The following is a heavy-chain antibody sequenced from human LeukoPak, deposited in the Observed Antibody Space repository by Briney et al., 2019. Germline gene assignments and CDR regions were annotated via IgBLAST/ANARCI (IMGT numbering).Heavy chain of an antibody. CDR2: IFHRGNP. Sequence: TSETLSLTCAVHGGSFSDNYWGWIRQPPGKGLEWIGEIFHRGNPNYNPSLKSRVTISVDTSENQFSLNLTSVAATDSAVYFCTGSSRSTRYYFDYWGQGILVTVSS. CDR3: TGSSRSTRYYFDY. CDR1: GGSFSDNY. D-gene: IGHD6-6*01. J-gene: IGHJ4*02. V-gene: IGHV4-34*12.